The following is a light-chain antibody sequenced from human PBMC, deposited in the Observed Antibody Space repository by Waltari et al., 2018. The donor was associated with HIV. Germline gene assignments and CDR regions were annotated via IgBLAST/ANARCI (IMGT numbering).Light chain of an antibody. J-gene: IGLJ3*02. CDR2: DVA. Sequence: QSALTQPASVSGSPGQSITISCTGMSTDIGSYDLVSWYQQHPGKAPKLIIFDVAERPSGISHRFSGSKSANTASLTISGLQAEDEADYYCSSYTSATTWVFGGGTKLTVL. V-gene: IGLV2-14*02. CDR3: SSYTSATTWV. CDR1: STDIGSYDL.